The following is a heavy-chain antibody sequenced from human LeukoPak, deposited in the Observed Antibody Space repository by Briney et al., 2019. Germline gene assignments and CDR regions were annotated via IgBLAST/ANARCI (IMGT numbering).Heavy chain of an antibody. D-gene: IGHD1-1*01. CDR1: GFPFSSYW. V-gene: IGHV3-7*01. J-gene: IGHJ4*02. CDR2: IKQDGSDK. Sequence: GGSLRLSYAASGFPFSSYWMSWVRQAPGKGLEWVANIKQDGSDKYYVDSVKGRFTISRDNAKNSLYLQLNSLRADDTAVYYCARLTGTTGFDYWGQGTLVTVSS. CDR3: ARLTGTTGFDY.